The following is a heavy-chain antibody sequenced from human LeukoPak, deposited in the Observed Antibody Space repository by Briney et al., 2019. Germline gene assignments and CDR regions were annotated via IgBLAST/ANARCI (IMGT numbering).Heavy chain of an antibody. CDR1: GGSISSY. CDR2: IYYSGST. J-gene: IGHJ4*02. V-gene: IGHV4-59*08. Sequence: SETLSLTCTVSGGSISSYWSWIRRPPGKGLEWIGYIYYSGSTNYNPSLKSRVTISVDTSKNQFSLKLSSVTAADTAVYYCARRAGDYWGQGTLVTVSS. CDR3: ARRAGDY.